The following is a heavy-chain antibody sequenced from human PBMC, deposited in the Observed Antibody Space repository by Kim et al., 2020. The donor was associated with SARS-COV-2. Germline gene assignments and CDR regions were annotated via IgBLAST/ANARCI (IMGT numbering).Heavy chain of an antibody. V-gene: IGHV3-23*01. D-gene: IGHD3-10*01. Sequence: GGSLRLSCVASGFTFSSFALSWVRQAPEKGLEWVSAIPGGGGESSTQYADSVKGRFSISRANSTNTLYLQMNSLRAEETAVYYWANGSGPYGLGCYYNGGRYYFDKWGQGALVTVSS. J-gene: IGHJ4*02. CDR3: ANGSGPYGLGCYYNGGRYYFDK. CDR2: IPGGGGESST. CDR1: GFTFSSFA.